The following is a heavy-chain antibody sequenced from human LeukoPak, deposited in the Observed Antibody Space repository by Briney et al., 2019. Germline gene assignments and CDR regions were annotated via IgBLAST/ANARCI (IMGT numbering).Heavy chain of an antibody. Sequence: SVKVSCTASGGTFSSYAISWVRQAPGQGLKWMGGIIPIFGTANYAQKFQGRVTITADKSTSTAYMELSSLRSEDTAVYYCARDHDGLDAFDIWGQGTMVTVSS. D-gene: IGHD3-10*01. CDR1: GGTFSSYA. CDR3: ARDHDGLDAFDI. CDR2: IIPIFGTA. J-gene: IGHJ3*02. V-gene: IGHV1-69*06.